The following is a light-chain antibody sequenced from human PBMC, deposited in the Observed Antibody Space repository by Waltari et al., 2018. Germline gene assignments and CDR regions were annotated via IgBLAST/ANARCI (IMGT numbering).Light chain of an antibody. CDR3: QHYNSAPYT. J-gene: IGKJ2*01. CDR1: KGISSW. Sequence: DIQMTQSPSSLSASVGDTVTITCRASKGISSWLAWYQQKPGKAPKLLIDKASSLQSGVPSRFSGSGSGTVFSLTITSLQPEDFATYYCQHYNSAPYTFAQGTKVEI. V-gene: IGKV1-5*03. CDR2: KAS.